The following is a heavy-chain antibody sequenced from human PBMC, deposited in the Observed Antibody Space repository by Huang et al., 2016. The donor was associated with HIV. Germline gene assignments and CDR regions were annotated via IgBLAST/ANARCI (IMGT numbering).Heavy chain of an antibody. CDR3: ATKTAAMDI. J-gene: IGHJ6*02. D-gene: IGHD1-7*01. CDR1: TFTFGAYW. V-gene: IGHV3-7*01. Sequence: VESGGRLVQPGGSIRLSCVGSTFTFGAYWMSWVRQLQGKGLEWVANIKQDESEKYYVESVKVRFNISRDNAKKVLFLEMNNVRVEDTATYYCATKTAAMDIWGQGTTVTVS. CDR2: IKQDESEK.